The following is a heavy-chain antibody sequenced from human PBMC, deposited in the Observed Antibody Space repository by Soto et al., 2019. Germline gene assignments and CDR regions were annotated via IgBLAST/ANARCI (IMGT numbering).Heavy chain of an antibody. D-gene: IGHD1-1*01. CDR1: GDTFDPFA. V-gene: IGHV1-69*12. CDR2: IIPIFRTP. CDR3: ARDKGRGQLGGNYYYALDV. Sequence: QVQLVQSGAEVLKPGSSVKLSCKTSGDTFDPFAISWVRQAPGQGLEWMGGIIPIFRTPDSTQKFQGRVTITADVSTSTAYMELSSLRSEDTAVYYWARDKGRGQLGGNYYYALDVWGQGTTVTVSS. J-gene: IGHJ6*02.